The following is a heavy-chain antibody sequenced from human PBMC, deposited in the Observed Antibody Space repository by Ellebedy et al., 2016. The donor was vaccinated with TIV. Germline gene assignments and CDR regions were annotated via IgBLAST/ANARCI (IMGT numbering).Heavy chain of an antibody. CDR1: GGSISSYY. V-gene: IGHV4-59*12. D-gene: IGHD3/OR15-3a*01. Sequence: SETLSLTCTVSGGSISSYYWSWIRQPPGKGLEWIGYIYYSGSTNYNPSLKSRVTISVDTSKNQFSLKLSSVTAADTAVYYSARSRPRPDWYNYSYYGMDVWGQGTTATVSS. CDR3: ARSRPRPDWYNYSYYGMDV. J-gene: IGHJ6*02. CDR2: IYYSGST.